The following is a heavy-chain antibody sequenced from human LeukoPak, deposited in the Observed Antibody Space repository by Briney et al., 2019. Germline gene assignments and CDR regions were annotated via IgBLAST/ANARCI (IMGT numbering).Heavy chain of an antibody. J-gene: IGHJ6*03. Sequence: SETLSLTCPVSIGSFSTYYWSCIRQPPGKGLEWIGYMYYSGSTNYNPSLKSRVTISVDTSKNQFSLKLSSVTAALTSVYYCAXXXSXNHXNXYQYYYMDVXGKGTTVTVSS. V-gene: IGHV4-59*01. CDR2: MYYSGST. CDR3: AXXXSXNHXNXYQYYYMDV. CDR1: IGSFSTYY.